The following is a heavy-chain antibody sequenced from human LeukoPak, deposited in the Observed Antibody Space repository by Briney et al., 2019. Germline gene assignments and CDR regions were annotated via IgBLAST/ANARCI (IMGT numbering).Heavy chain of an antibody. CDR3: ARRVGRWFGERAYYYNYMDV. CDR2: IYHSGST. CDR1: GYSISSGYY. J-gene: IGHJ6*03. D-gene: IGHD3-10*01. V-gene: IGHV4-38-2*02. Sequence: SETLSLTCTVSGYSISSGYYWGWIRQPPGKGLEWIGSIYHSGSTNYNPSLKRRVTISVDTSKNQFSLKLSSVTAADTAVYYCARRVGRWFGERAYYYNYMDVWGNGTTVTISS.